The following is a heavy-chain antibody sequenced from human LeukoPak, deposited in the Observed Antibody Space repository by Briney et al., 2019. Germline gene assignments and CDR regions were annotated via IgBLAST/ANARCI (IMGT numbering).Heavy chain of an antibody. J-gene: IGHJ4*02. CDR3: AKDPKTTVTTSYYSDY. CDR2: ISGSGGST. D-gene: IGHD4-17*01. CDR1: GFTFSSYA. Sequence: GGSLRLSCAASGFTFSSYAMSWVRQAPGKGLEWVSAISGSGGSTYYADSVKGRFTISRDNSKNTLYLQMNSLRAEDTAVYYCAKDPKTTVTTSYYSDYWGQGTLVTVSS. V-gene: IGHV3-23*01.